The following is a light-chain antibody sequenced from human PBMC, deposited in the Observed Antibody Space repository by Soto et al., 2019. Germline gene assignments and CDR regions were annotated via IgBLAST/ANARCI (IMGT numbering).Light chain of an antibody. CDR2: DAS. J-gene: IGKJ1*01. Sequence: EIVLTQSPATLSFSPCEIATLSCRASQSVSSYLAWYQQKPGQAPRLLIYDASNRATGIPARFSGSGSGTDFTLTISRLEPEDFAVYYCQQYGSSGTFGQGTKVDIK. CDR1: QSVSSY. CDR3: QQYGSSGT. V-gene: IGKV3-11*01.